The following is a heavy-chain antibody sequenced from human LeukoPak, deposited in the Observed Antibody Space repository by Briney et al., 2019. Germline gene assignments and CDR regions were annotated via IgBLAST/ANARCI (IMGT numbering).Heavy chain of an antibody. V-gene: IGHV4-59*01. D-gene: IGHD5-12*01. CDR3: ARGNIVATVIDY. J-gene: IGHJ4*02. Sequence: PSETLSLTCTVSGGSISSYYWGWIRQPPGKGLEWIGYIYYSGSTNYSPSLKSRVTISVDTSKNQFSLKLSSVTAADTAVYYCARGNIVATVIDYWGQGTLVTVSS. CDR1: GGSISSYY. CDR2: IYYSGST.